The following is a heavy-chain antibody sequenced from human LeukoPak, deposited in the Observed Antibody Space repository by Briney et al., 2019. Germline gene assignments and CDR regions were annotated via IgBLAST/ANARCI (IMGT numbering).Heavy chain of an antibody. V-gene: IGHV3-33*01. CDR3: ASEPRWKHKPSLTTAD. D-gene: IGHD3-9*01. CDR1: GFPFSSYG. J-gene: IGHJ4*02. CDR2: IWYDGSNK. Sequence: GGSLRLSCAASGFPFSSYGMHWVRRAPGKGLEWVAVIWYDGSNKYYADSLKGRFTISRDNSKNTLYLQMNSLRAEDTAVYYCASEPRWKHKPSLTTADWGQGTLVTVSS.